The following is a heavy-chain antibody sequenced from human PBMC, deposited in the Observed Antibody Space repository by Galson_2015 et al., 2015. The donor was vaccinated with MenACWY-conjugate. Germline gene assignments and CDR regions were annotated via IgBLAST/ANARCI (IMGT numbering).Heavy chain of an antibody. CDR3: ARDGSGWVIDF. D-gene: IGHD6-19*01. Sequence: SLRLSCAASGFTFSDWYMGWIRQAPGKGLEYVSYISGSSRDTNYADSVKGRFTISRDNAKNSVYLQMNSLRAEDTAVYYCARDGSGWVIDFWGQGTLVTVSS. CDR2: ISGSSRDT. J-gene: IGHJ4*02. V-gene: IGHV3-11*06. CDR1: GFTFSDWY.